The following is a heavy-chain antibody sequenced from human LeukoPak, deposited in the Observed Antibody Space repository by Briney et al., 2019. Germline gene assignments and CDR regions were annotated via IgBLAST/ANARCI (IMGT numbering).Heavy chain of an antibody. D-gene: IGHD2-15*01. V-gene: IGHV3-30*02. CDR3: AKDTPYRYCSGGSCPWEY. CDR1: GFTFSSYV. CDR2: IRYDGSNK. Sequence: GGSLRLSCAASGFTFSSYVMHWVRQAPGKGLEWVAFIRYDGSNKYYADSVKGRFTISRDNSKNTLYLQMNSLRAEDTAVYYCAKDTPYRYCSGGSCPWEYWGQGTLVTVSS. J-gene: IGHJ4*02.